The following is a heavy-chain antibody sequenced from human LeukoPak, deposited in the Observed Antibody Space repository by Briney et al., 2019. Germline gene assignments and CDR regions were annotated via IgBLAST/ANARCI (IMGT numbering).Heavy chain of an antibody. Sequence: PSQTLSLTCTVSGGSISSGGYYWSWIRQHPGKGQEWIGYIYYSGSTYYNPSLKSRVTISVDTSKNQFSLKLSSVTAADTAVYYCARGVPAAMHFDYWGQGTLVTVSS. CDR1: GGSISSGGYY. D-gene: IGHD2-2*01. V-gene: IGHV4-31*03. CDR3: ARGVPAAMHFDY. J-gene: IGHJ4*02. CDR2: IYYSGST.